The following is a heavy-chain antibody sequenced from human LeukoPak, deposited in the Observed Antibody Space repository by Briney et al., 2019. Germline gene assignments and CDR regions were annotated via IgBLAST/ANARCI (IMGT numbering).Heavy chain of an antibody. CDR1: GFTFSSYN. V-gene: IGHV3-21*01. CDR3: ARDLWSPVDF. Sequence: GGSLRLSCAASGFTFSSYNMNWVRQAPGKGLEWVSCISSSSIYIYYADSVKGRFTISRDNAKNSLYLQMYSLRAEDTAVYYCARDLWSPVDFWGQGTLVTVSS. CDR2: ISSSSIYI. D-gene: IGHD2-21*01. J-gene: IGHJ4*02.